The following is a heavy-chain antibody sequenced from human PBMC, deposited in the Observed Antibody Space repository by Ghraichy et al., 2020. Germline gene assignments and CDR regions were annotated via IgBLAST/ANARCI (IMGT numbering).Heavy chain of an antibody. Sequence: SVKGSCKASGGTFSSYAISWLRQAPGQGLEWMGGIIPIFGTANYAQKFQGRVTITADKSTSTAYMELSSLRSEDTAVYYCARDPPRITQYCSGGSCYSENYYGMDVWGQGTTVTVSS. CDR3: ARDPPRITQYCSGGSCYSENYYGMDV. CDR1: GGTFSSYA. V-gene: IGHV1-69*06. D-gene: IGHD2-15*01. J-gene: IGHJ6*02. CDR2: IIPIFGTA.